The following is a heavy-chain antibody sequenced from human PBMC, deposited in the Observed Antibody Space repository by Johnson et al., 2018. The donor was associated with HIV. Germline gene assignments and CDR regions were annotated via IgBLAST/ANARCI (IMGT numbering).Heavy chain of an antibody. CDR1: GFTFSSYW. V-gene: IGHV3-74*01. CDR3: ARAPRPDAFDI. J-gene: IGHJ3*02. Sequence: VQLVESGGGLVQPGGSLRLSCAASGFTFSSYWMHWVRQAPGKGLVWVSAISGSGGSTYYADSVKGRFTISRDNAKNSLYLQMNSLRAEDTAVYYCARAPRPDAFDIWGQGTMVTVSS. CDR2: ISGSGGST.